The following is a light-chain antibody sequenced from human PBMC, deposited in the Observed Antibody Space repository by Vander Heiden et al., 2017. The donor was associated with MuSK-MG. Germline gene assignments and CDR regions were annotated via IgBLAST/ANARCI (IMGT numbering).Light chain of an antibody. CDR2: SNN. CDR1: SSNIGSNS. J-gene: IGLJ3*02. Sequence: QSVLTQPPSTSATPGQRLTIPCSGSSSNIGSNSVNWFQQLPGTAPKLLIYSNNRRPSGVPDRFSGSKSGTSASLAISGLQSEDEADYYCAAWDDSLNGWVFGGGTKLTVL. V-gene: IGLV1-44*01. CDR3: AAWDDSLNGWV.